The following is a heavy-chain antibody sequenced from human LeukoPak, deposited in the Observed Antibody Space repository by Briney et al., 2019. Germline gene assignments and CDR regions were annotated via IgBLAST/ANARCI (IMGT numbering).Heavy chain of an antibody. CDR3: ARDHRLAAAFDY. D-gene: IGHD6-13*01. V-gene: IGHV3-23*01. J-gene: IGHJ4*02. CDR1: GLTLTSYA. Sequence: GGSLRLSCAASGLTLTSYAITWVRQAPGKVLEWVSSISSNGGSTYYADSVKGRFTISRANSKSTVYLQMNSLRAEDTALYYCARDHRLAAAFDYWGQGALVTVSS. CDR2: ISSNGGST.